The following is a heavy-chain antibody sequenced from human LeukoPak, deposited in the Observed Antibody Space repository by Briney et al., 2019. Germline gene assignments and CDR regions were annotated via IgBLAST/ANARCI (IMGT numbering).Heavy chain of an antibody. J-gene: IGHJ4*02. CDR2: MNPNTGNT. CDR1: GYTFTSYD. V-gene: IGHV1-8*02. D-gene: IGHD3-10*01. Sequence: GASVKVSCKASGYTFTSYDINWVRQATGQGLEWMGWMNPNTGNTGYAQKFQGRVTMTRNTSIRTVYMELSSLRSEDTAVYYCARKFLGSRGYYFDYWGQGTLVTVSS. CDR3: ARKFLGSRGYYFDY.